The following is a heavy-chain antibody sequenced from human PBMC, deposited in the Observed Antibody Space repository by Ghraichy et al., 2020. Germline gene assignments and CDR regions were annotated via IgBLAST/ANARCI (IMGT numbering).Heavy chain of an antibody. J-gene: IGHJ4*02. D-gene: IGHD4-17*01. CDR3: ARTRGDGAGDY. CDR1: GFAFSSYS. Sequence: GGSLRLSCAASGFAFSSYSMNWVRQAPGKGLEWISYIGSSSPIYYADSVRGRFTISRDNAKNSLYLQMNSLRAEDSAVYYCARTRGDGAGDYWGQGTLVTVSS. V-gene: IGHV3-48*01. CDR2: IGSSSPI.